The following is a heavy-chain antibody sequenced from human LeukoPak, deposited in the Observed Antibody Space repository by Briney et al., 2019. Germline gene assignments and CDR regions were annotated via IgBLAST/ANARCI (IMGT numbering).Heavy chain of an antibody. CDR2: ISGSGGST. D-gene: IGHD1-1*01. CDR1: GFTFSSYA. V-gene: IGHV3-23*01. J-gene: IGHJ4*02. Sequence: PGGSLRPSCAASGFTFSSYAMSWVRQAPGKGLEWVSAISGSGGSTYYADSVKGRFTISRDNAKNSLYLQMNSLRAEDTAVYYCARDLQGTGSPLDYWGQGILVIVSS. CDR3: ARDLQGTGSPLDY.